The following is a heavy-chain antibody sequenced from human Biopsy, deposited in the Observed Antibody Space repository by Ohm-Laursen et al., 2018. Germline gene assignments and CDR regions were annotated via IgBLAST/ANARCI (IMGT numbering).Heavy chain of an antibody. J-gene: IGHJ6*02. V-gene: IGHV4-34*10. Sequence: SDTLSLTCAVSTGSFNEYSWTWIRRSPGKGLEWIGEIKQGGDTKYNPSLKSRVTISADTSKNQFYLKLTSVTAADTGLYFCARGVLVAKYITAWYGPATYPKPNGFEYRGLDVWGQGTTVIVSS. D-gene: IGHD6-13*01. CDR2: IKQGGDT. CDR3: ARGVLVAKYITAWYGPATYPKPNGFEYRGLDV. CDR1: TGSFNEYS.